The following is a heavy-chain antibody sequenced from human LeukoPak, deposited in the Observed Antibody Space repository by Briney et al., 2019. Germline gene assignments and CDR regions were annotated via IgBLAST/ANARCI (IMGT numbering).Heavy chain of an antibody. CDR2: INHSGST. Sequence: SQTLSLTCTVSGGSISSGGYYWSWIRQHPGKGLEWIGEINHSGSTNYNPSLKSRVTISVDTSKNQFSLKLSSVTAADTAVYYCARGAAAYYWGQGTLVTVSS. CDR3: ARGAAAYY. D-gene: IGHD2-15*01. J-gene: IGHJ4*02. CDR1: GGSISSGGYY. V-gene: IGHV4-31*03.